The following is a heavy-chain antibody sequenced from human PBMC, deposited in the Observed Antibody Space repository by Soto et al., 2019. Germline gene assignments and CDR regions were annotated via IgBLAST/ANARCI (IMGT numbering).Heavy chain of an antibody. CDR3: ARLVSAAANDY. V-gene: IGHV3-7*04. CDR1: GFTFSSYW. CDR2: IKQDETEK. Sequence: EVQLVESGGGLVQPGGSLRLSCAASGFTFSSYWMSWVRQAPGKGLEWVANIKQDETEKYYVDSVKGRFTISRDNAENSLYLQMNSLRAEDTAVYYCARLVSAAANDYWGQGTLVTVSS. D-gene: IGHD1-26*01. J-gene: IGHJ4*02.